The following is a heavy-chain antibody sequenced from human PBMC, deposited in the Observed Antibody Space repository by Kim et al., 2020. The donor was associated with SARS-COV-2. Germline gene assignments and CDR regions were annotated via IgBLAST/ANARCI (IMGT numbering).Heavy chain of an antibody. J-gene: IGHJ6*02. Sequence: SETLSLTCSVSGISTSNGYWGWIRQSPGKGLEYIGYISHAGTATYNPSLKSRVTISADTWKEQLSLRLTSVTASDTAIYYCARQVVYSRPPIGSPYRGSGSPHFHGLDVWGQGTTVTVSS. CDR3: ARQVVYSRPPIGSPYRGSGSPHFHGLDV. CDR2: ISHAGTA. D-gene: IGHD3-10*01. CDR1: GISTSNGY. V-gene: IGHV4-59*08.